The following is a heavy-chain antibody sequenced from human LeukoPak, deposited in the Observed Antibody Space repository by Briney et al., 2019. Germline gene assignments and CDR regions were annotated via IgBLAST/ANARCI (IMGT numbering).Heavy chain of an antibody. J-gene: IGHJ4*02. CDR1: GFTFDDYA. CDR2: ISWNSGSI. D-gene: IGHD3-22*01. Sequence: GGSLRLSCAASGFTFDDYAMHWVRQAPGKGLEWVSGISWNSGSIGYADSVKGRFTISRDNAKNSLYLQMNSLRAEDTALYYCARGSGYYSDYWGQGTLVTVSS. V-gene: IGHV3-9*01. CDR3: ARGSGYYSDY.